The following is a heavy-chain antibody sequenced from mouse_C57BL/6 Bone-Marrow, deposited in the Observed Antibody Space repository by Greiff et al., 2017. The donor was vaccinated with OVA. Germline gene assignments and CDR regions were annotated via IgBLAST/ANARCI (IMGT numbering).Heavy chain of an antibody. CDR3: ARSGITTVEGDFAMDY. V-gene: IGHV1-55*01. Sequence: QVQLQQPGAELVKPGASVKMSCKASGYTFTSYWITWVKQRPGQGLEWIGDIYPGSGRTNYNEKFKSKATLTVDTSSSTASMQLSSLTSEDSAVYYCARSGITTVEGDFAMDYWGQGASVTVSS. CDR2: IYPGSGRT. CDR1: GYTFTSYW. D-gene: IGHD1-1*01. J-gene: IGHJ4*01.